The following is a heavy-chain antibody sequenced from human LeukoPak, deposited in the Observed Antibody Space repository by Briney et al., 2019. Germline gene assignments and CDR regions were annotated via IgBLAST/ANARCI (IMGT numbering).Heavy chain of an antibody. Sequence: PGGSLRLSCAASGFTFSSYAKHWVRQAPGKGLEWVAVISYDGSNKYYADSVKGRFTISRDNSKNTLYLQMNSLRAEDTAVYYCATARRWLQLNYYYYGMDVWGQGTTVTVSS. J-gene: IGHJ6*02. CDR1: GFTFSSYA. CDR3: ATARRWLQLNYYYYGMDV. D-gene: IGHD1-1*01. V-gene: IGHV3-30-3*01. CDR2: ISYDGSNK.